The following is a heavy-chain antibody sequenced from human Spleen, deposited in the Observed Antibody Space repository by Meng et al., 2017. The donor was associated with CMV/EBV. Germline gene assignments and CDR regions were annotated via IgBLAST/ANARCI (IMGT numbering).Heavy chain of an antibody. D-gene: IGHD3-10*01. J-gene: IGHJ6*02. V-gene: IGHV3-11*01. CDR1: GFTFSDYY. CDR2: ISSSGSTI. CDR3: AKGYGSGYYYYVMDV. Sequence: GGSLRLSCAASGFTFSDYYMSWIRQAPGKGLEWVSYISSSGSTIYYADSVKGRFTISRDNAKNTLYLQMNSLRAEDTAVYYCAKGYGSGYYYYVMDVWGQGTTVTVSS.